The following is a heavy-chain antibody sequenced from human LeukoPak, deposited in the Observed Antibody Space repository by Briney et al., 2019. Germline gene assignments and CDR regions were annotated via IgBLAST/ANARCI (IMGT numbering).Heavy chain of an antibody. D-gene: IGHD1-1*01. CDR2: IYSGGST. V-gene: IGHV3-66*01. J-gene: IGHJ6*02. Sequence: GGSLRLSCAAYGLTGSSNFMTWVRQAPGKGLEWVSAIYSGGSTFYAASVRGKFNISRDNSKKTMFLQMSSLRVEDAAVYYCASSGTASRGAMDVWGQGTTVTVSS. CDR3: ASSGTASRGAMDV. CDR1: GLTGSSNF.